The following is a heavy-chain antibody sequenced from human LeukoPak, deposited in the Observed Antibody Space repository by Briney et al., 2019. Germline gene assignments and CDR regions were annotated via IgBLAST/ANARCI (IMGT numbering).Heavy chain of an antibody. CDR3: AREATTYYDILTGPRLDYYYYGMDV. D-gene: IGHD3-9*01. CDR2: ISYDGSNK. CDR1: GFTFSSYA. V-gene: IGHV3-30-3*01. J-gene: IGHJ6*02. Sequence: PGGSLRLSCAASGFTFSSYAMHWVRQAPGKGLEWVAVISYDGSNKYYADSVKGRFTISRDNSKNTLYLQMNSLRAEDTAVYYCAREATTYYDILTGPRLDYYYYGMDVWGQGTTVTVSS.